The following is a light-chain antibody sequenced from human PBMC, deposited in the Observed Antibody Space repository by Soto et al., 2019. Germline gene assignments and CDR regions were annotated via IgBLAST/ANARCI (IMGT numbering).Light chain of an antibody. CDR2: GAS. V-gene: IGKV3-20*01. CDR3: QQYGSSPIT. Sequence: EIVLTQSPGTLSLSPGARATLSCRASQSVSSSYLAWYQQKPGQAPRLLIYGASSRATGIPDRFSGSGSGTDFTITISRLEPEDCEVYDCQQYGSSPITFGGGTKVDIK. CDR1: QSVSSSY. J-gene: IGKJ4*01.